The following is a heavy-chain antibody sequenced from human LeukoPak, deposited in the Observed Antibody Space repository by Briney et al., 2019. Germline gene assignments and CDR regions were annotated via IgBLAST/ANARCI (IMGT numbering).Heavy chain of an antibody. D-gene: IGHD3-10*01. CDR2: IYTSGST. CDR3: ASGSDYYYYMDV. V-gene: IGHV4-4*07. Sequence: SETLSLTCTVSGGSISNYYWSWIRQPAGKGLEWIGRIYTSGSTNYNPSLKSRVTMSVDTSKNQFSLKLSSVTAADTAVYYCASGSDYYYYMDVWGKGTTVTVSS. J-gene: IGHJ6*03. CDR1: GGSISNYY.